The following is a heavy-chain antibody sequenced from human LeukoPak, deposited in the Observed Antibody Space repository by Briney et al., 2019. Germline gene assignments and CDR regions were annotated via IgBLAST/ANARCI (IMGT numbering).Heavy chain of an antibody. D-gene: IGHD3-10*01. V-gene: IGHV4-38-2*02. CDR2: IYYRGST. CDR1: GYSISSGYY. CDR3: ARFMIRGVLGEAFDY. J-gene: IGHJ4*02. Sequence: SSETLSLTCTVSGYSISSGYYWGWIRQPPGKGLEWIGTIYYRGSTFYNASLKSRVTISGDSSKNQFSLKLSSVTAADTAVYYCARFMIRGVLGEAFDYWGQGTLITVSS.